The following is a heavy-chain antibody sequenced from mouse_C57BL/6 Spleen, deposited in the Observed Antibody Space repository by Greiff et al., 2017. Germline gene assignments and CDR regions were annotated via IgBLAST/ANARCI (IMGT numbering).Heavy chain of an antibody. CDR1: GFTFSDYG. V-gene: IGHV5-17*01. D-gene: IGHD4-1*02. Sequence: EVQGVESGGGLVKPGGSLKLSCAASGFTFSDYGMHWVRQAPEKGLEWVAYISSGSSTIYYADTVKGRFTISRDNAKNTLFLQMTSLRSEDTAMYYCARTPTGTGGDYFDYWGQGTTLTVSS. J-gene: IGHJ2*01. CDR2: ISSGSSTI. CDR3: ARTPTGTGGDYFDY.